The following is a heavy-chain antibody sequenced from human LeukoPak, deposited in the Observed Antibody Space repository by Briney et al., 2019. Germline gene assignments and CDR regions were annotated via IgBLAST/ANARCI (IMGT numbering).Heavy chain of an antibody. CDR3: ARGGGWYTN. V-gene: IGHV4-34*01. CDR1: GGSFSGYY. J-gene: IGHJ4*02. D-gene: IGHD6-19*01. Sequence: SETLSLTCAVYGGSFSGYYWSWIRQPPGKGLEWIGEINHSGSTNYNPSLKSRVTISVDTSKNQFSLKLSSVTAADTAVYYCARGGGWYTNWGQGTLVTVSS. CDR2: INHSGST.